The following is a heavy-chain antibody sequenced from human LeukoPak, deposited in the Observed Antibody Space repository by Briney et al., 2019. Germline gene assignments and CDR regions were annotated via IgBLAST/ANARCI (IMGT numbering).Heavy chain of an antibody. J-gene: IGHJ6*04. CDR2: FDPEDGET. V-gene: IGHV1-24*01. Sequence: ASVKVSCKVSGYTLTELSMHWVRQAPGKGLEWMGGFDPEDGETIYAQKLQGRVTMTEDTSTDTAYMELSSLRSEDTAVYYCATDNYSSGWYDYYYYYGMDVWGKGTTVTVSS. CDR1: GYTLTELS. D-gene: IGHD6-19*01. CDR3: ATDNYSSGWYDYYYYYGMDV.